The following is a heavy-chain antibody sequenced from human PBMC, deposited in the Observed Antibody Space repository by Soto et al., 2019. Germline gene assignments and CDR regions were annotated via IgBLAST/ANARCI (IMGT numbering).Heavy chain of an antibody. Sequence: PGGSLRLSCAASGFTFDDYAMHWARQAPGKGLEWVSGISWNSGSIGYADSVKGRFTISRDNAKNSLYLQMNSLRAEDTALYYCAKDIGHGPPYAFDIWGQGTMVTVSS. V-gene: IGHV3-9*01. J-gene: IGHJ3*02. CDR3: AKDIGHGPPYAFDI. CDR2: ISWNSGSI. CDR1: GFTFDDYA.